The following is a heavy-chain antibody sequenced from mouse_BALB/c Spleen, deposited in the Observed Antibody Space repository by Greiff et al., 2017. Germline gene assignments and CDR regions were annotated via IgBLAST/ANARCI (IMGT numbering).Heavy chain of an antibody. D-gene: IGHD1-1*01. CDR1: GFTFSSFG. CDR3: ARRTYGSSLDY. J-gene: IGHJ2*01. V-gene: IGHV5-17*02. Sequence: EVQLVESGGGLVQPGGSRKLSCAASGFTFSSFGMHWVRQAPEKGLEWVAYISSGSSTIYYADTVKGRFTISRDNPKNTLFLQMTSLRSEDTAMYYCARRTYGSSLDYWGQGTTLTVSS. CDR2: ISSGSSTI.